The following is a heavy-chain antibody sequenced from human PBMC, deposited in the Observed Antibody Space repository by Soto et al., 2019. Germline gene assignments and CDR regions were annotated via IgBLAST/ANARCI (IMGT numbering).Heavy chain of an antibody. CDR3: ASDARNDYIGNFVY. J-gene: IGHJ4*01. CDR1: GGSPSYYY. CDR2: VADSGKS. V-gene: IGHV4-59*12. Sequence: SETLSLTCTISGGSPSYYYWSWVRQPPGKGLEWIGNVADSGKSSYSPSLRSRLTISVDTSNTRLSLTLSSVTAADTAVYYCASDARNDYIGNFVYWGQGTLGTVPQ. D-gene: IGHD4-4*01.